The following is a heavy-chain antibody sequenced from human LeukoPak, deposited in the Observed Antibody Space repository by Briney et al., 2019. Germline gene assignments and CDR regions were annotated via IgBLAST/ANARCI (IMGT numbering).Heavy chain of an antibody. CDR1: GGSISSYY. D-gene: IGHD2-2*01. CDR2: IYYSGSA. J-gene: IGHJ5*02. CDR3: ARTTEDCSSTSCYQYWFDP. Sequence: SETLSLTCTVSGGSISSYYWSWIRQPPGKGLEWIGYIYYSGSANYNPSLKSRVTISVDTSKNQFSLKLNSVTAADTAVYYCARTTEDCSSTSCYQYWFDPWGQGTLVTVSS. V-gene: IGHV4-59*01.